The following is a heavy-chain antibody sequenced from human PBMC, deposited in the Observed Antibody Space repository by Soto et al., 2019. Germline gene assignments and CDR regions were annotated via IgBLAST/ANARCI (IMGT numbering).Heavy chain of an antibody. J-gene: IGHJ6*02. D-gene: IGHD2-15*01. Sequence: EVQLLESGGGLAQPGGSLRLSCAASGFTFVNFAMIWVRQAPGKGLGWVSSIGGYGTSIYYADSVKGRITISGDNSKTTPYLQMDSLPVEDTDVYYRVRAPIATCQYCCGFVVWGQGTTVTV. CDR1: GFTFVNFA. CDR2: IGGYGTSI. CDR3: VRAPIATCQYCCGFVV. V-gene: IGHV3-23*01.